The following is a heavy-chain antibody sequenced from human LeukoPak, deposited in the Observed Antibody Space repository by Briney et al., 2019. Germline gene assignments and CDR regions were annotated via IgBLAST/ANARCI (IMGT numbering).Heavy chain of an antibody. CDR2: IYTSGST. J-gene: IGHJ6*03. CDR3: ARGTKQQLDTGFQNYYYYYMDV. Sequence: PSETLSLTCTVSGGSISSGNYYWSWIRQPAGKELEWIGRIYTSGSTNYNPSLKSRITISVDTSKNQFSLKLTSVTAADTAVYYCARGTKQQLDTGFQNYYYYYMDVWGKGTTVTVSS. V-gene: IGHV4-61*02. D-gene: IGHD6-13*01. CDR1: GGSISSGNYY.